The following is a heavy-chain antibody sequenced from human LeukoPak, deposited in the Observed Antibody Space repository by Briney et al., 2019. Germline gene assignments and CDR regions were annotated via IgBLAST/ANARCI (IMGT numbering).Heavy chain of an antibody. D-gene: IGHD6-19*01. Sequence: GGSLRLSCAASGFTFSSYAMHWVRQAPGKGLEWVAVISYDGSNKYYADSVKGRFTISRDNSKNTLYLQMNSLRAEDTAVYYCAKDRLYSSGLAYYYYGMDVWGKGTTVTVSS. CDR3: AKDRLYSSGLAYYYYGMDV. J-gene: IGHJ6*04. CDR1: GFTFSSYA. CDR2: ISYDGSNK. V-gene: IGHV3-30-3*01.